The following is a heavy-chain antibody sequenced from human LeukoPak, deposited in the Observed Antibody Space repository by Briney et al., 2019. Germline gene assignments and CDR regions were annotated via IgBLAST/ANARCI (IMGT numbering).Heavy chain of an antibody. D-gene: IGHD3-3*01. V-gene: IGHV1-18*01. J-gene: IGHJ4*02. CDR2: ISAYNGNT. CDR1: GYTFTSYG. Sequence: VASVKVSCKASGYTFTSYGISWVRQAPGQGLEWMGWISAYNGNTNYAQKLQGRVTMTTDTSTSTAYMELRSLRSDDTAVYYCARGSRPYYDFWSGYYFDYWGQGTLVTVSS. CDR3: ARGSRPYYDFWSGYYFDY.